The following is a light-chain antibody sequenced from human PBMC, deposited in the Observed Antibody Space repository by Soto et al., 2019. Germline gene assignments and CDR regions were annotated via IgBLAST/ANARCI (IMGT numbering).Light chain of an antibody. Sequence: EIVLTQSPGTLSLSPGERATLSCRASQSVSSSYLAWYQQKPGQAPRLLIYGASSRATGIPDRFSGSGSGTDFTLTISRLEPEDFAVYSCQQYGSSPVTFGQGTKVEIK. CDR2: GAS. V-gene: IGKV3-20*01. J-gene: IGKJ1*01. CDR1: QSVSSSY. CDR3: QQYGSSPVT.